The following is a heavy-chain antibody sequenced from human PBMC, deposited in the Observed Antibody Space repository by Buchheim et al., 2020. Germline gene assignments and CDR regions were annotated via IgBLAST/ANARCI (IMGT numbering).Heavy chain of an antibody. J-gene: IGHJ4*02. CDR1: GFTFNNYA. CDR3: ARDWGWNCEY. CDR2: LSYDGTIK. D-gene: IGHD1-1*01. V-gene: IGHV3-30-3*01. Sequence: QVQLVESGGGVVQPGTSLRLSCAASGFTFNNYAMHWVRQAPGKGLEWVAVLSYDGTIKYYAESVKGRFTISRANSKSTLYLQMNSLRIEDTAVYFCARDWGWNCEYWGQGTL.